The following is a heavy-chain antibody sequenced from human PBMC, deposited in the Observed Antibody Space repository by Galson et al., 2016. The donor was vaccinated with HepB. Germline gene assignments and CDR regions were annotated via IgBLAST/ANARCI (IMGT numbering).Heavy chain of an antibody. CDR2: IKPDGSGG. CDR1: GFIFSSSW. Sequence: SLRLSCAASGFIFSSSWMSWVRQAPGKGLEWVANIKPDGSGGYFLDSLKGRFTVSRDNAKNTLYLQMNSLRAEDTALYYCAKGRVSYSRSPYIDYWGQGTLVAVAS. CDR3: AKGRVSYSRSPYIDY. J-gene: IGHJ4*02. D-gene: IGHD6-6*01. V-gene: IGHV3-7*03.